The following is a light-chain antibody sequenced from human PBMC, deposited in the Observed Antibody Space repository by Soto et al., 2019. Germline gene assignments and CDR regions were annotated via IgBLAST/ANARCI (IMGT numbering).Light chain of an antibody. Sequence: QLVLTQPPSASGTPGQRVTISCSGSRFNIGSNTVNWYQQLPGSAPKLLIHSNLQRPSGVPDRFSGSKSGTSASLAISGLHSEDEADYYCAVWDDSLNGYVFGTGTKVTVL. J-gene: IGLJ1*01. CDR1: RFNIGSNT. CDR3: AVWDDSLNGYV. V-gene: IGLV1-44*01. CDR2: SNL.